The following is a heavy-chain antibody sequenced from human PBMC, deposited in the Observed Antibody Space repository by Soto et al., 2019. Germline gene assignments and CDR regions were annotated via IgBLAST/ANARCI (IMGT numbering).Heavy chain of an antibody. J-gene: IGHJ4*02. D-gene: IGHD6-6*01. CDR2: ISGRDDST. Sequence: EVQLLESGGGLVQPGESLRLSCAASGFTFSSYAMSWVRQAPGKGLEWVSVISGRDDSTYYADSVKGRFTISRDNSKNTLYLQMNSLRAEDTAVYYCAKRSSSSTFDYWGQGTLVPVSS. CDR1: GFTFSSYA. CDR3: AKRSSSSTFDY. V-gene: IGHV3-23*01.